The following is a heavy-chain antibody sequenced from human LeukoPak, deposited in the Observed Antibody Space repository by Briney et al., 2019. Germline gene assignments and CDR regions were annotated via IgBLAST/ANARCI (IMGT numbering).Heavy chain of an antibody. Sequence: SETLSLTCTVSGGSISSGDYYWSWIRQHPGKGLEWIGYIYYSGSTYYNPSLKSRVTISVDTSKNQFSLKLSSVTAADTAVYYCASLDPAAIGYWGQGTLVTVSS. V-gene: IGHV4-31*03. CDR2: IYYSGST. J-gene: IGHJ4*02. CDR1: GGSISSGDYY. D-gene: IGHD2-2*02. CDR3: ASLDPAAIGY.